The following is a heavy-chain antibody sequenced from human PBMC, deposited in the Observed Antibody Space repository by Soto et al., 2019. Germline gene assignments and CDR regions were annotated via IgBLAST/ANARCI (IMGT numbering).Heavy chain of an antibody. V-gene: IGHV1-18*01. J-gene: IGHJ4*02. CDR3: AMALGIQPGGCCRCSMGY. CDR2: ISGYYGYI. D-gene: IGHD2-15*01. Sequence: QVQVVQSGGEVKRPGAAVTVSCKVSGFDFKKYGIMWVRQAPGQGLEWMGWISGYYGYINYAQNLQGSVTMTADTSTTTVYMELRSLTSAYTAVYYCAMALGIQPGGCCRCSMGYWGQGTLVTVSS. CDR1: GFDFKKYG.